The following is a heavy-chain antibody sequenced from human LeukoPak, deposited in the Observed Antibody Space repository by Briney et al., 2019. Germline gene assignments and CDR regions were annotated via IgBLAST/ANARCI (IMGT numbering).Heavy chain of an antibody. CDR3: ATSPPPEYSSSTNMDV. D-gene: IGHD6-6*01. CDR1: GYTLTELS. CDR2: FDPEDGET. Sequence: ASVKVSCKVSGYTLTELSMHWVRQAPGKGLEWMGGFDPEDGETIYAQKFQGRVTMTEDTSTDTAYMELSSLRSEDTAVYYCATSPPPEYSSSTNMDVWGKGTTVTVSS. J-gene: IGHJ6*03. V-gene: IGHV1-24*01.